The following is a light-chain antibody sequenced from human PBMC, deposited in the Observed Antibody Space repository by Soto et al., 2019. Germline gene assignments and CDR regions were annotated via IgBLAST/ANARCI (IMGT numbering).Light chain of an antibody. J-gene: IGLJ1*01. CDR3: CSYAGSNTFV. CDR2: DVS. CDR1: SSDVGGYNY. V-gene: IGLV2-11*01. Sequence: QSVLTQPRSVSGSPGQSVIISCTGTSSDVGGYNYVSWYQQHPGKAPKLMIYDVSKRPSGVPDRFSGSKSGNTASLTISGLQAEDEADYYCCSYAGSNTFVFGTGTKLTVL.